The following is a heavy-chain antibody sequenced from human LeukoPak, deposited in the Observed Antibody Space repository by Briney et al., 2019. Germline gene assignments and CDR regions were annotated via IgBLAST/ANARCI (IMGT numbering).Heavy chain of an antibody. CDR3: ARAGYCGDGGCCGGSAFDV. Sequence: ASVRVSCKTSGHTFTNYDIYWVRQAPGQGLECMGWISGYTGDTKYAQILQGRFTVTTDTSTSTAYMELRSLTYDDTAVYYCARAGYCGDGGCCGGSAFDVWGQGTMVTVSS. D-gene: IGHD2-15*01. CDR1: GHTFTNYD. CDR2: ISGYTGDT. J-gene: IGHJ3*01. V-gene: IGHV1-18*01.